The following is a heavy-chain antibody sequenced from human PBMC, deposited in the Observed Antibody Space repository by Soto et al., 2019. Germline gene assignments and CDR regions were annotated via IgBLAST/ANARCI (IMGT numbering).Heavy chain of an antibody. CDR2: IINDGSEK. J-gene: IGHJ3*02. Sequence: GGSLRLSCEASVFRFASYGFHWVRQAPGKGLEWVTVIINDGSEKNHADSVKDRFTISRDNSKNTLYLQMDSLRAGDTALYYCARDDIGAPNAFDMWGQGTMVTVSS. D-gene: IGHD2-15*01. V-gene: IGHV3-33*05. CDR1: VFRFASYG. CDR3: ARDDIGAPNAFDM.